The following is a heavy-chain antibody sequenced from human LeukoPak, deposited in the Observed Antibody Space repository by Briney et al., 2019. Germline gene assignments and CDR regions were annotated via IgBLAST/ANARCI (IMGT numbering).Heavy chain of an antibody. CDR1: GYTFTSYG. J-gene: IGHJ4*02. V-gene: IGHV1-8*02. CDR2: MNPNSGNT. D-gene: IGHD5-12*01. Sequence: ASVKVSCKASGYTFTSYGISWVRQAPGQGLEWMGWMNPNSGNTGYAQKFQGRVTMTRNTSISTAYMELSSLRSEDTAVYYCATRGYSGYDLDYWGQGTLVTVSS. CDR3: ATRGYSGYDLDY.